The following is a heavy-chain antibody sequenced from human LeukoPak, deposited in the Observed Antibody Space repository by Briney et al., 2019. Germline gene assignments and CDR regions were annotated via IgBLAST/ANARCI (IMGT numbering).Heavy chain of an antibody. D-gene: IGHD2-15*01. CDR2: IYPGDSDT. V-gene: IGHV5-51*01. Sequence: GESLKISCKGSGYSFNSYWIGWGRQMPGKGLEWMGSIYPGDSDTRYSPSFQGQVTISADKSISTAYLQWSSLKASDTAMYYCATSRAYCSGGSCYDAFDIWGQGTMVTVSS. J-gene: IGHJ3*02. CDR1: GYSFNSYW. CDR3: ATSRAYCSGGSCYDAFDI.